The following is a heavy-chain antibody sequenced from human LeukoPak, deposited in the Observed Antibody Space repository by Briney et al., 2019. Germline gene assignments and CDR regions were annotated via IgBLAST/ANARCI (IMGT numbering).Heavy chain of an antibody. CDR1: EFSVGSNY. CDR3: AKSPVSSCRGSFCYPFDY. Sequence: GGALRLSCAASEFSVGSNYMTWVRQAPGKGLEWVSAISGSGGNTYYADSVKGRFTISRDNSKNTLYLQMNTLRAEDTAVYFCAKSPVSSCRGSFCYPFDYWGQGNLVTVSS. V-gene: IGHV3-23*01. J-gene: IGHJ4*02. CDR2: ISGSGGNT. D-gene: IGHD2-15*01.